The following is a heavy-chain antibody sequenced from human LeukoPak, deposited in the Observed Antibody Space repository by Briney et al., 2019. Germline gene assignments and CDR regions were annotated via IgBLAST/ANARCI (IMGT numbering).Heavy chain of an antibody. D-gene: IGHD4-11*01. V-gene: IGHV1-18*01. Sequence: ASVTVSFKTSGYTFTNYGFSWVRQAPGQGLEWMGWISAYSGITNYAQKLQGRVTMTTDTSTSTAYMELRRLRSDDTAVYYCARTESYNNYPDYWGQGTLVAVSS. CDR3: ARTESYNNYPDY. CDR1: GYTFTNYG. J-gene: IGHJ4*02. CDR2: ISAYSGIT.